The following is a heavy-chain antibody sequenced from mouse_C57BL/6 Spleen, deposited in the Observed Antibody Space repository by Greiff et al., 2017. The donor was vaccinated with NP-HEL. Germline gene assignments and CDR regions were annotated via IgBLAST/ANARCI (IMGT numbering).Heavy chain of an antibody. CDR2: ISSGGDYI. V-gene: IGHV5-9-1*02. D-gene: IGHD1-1*01. CDR1: GFTFSSYA. CDR3: TRGSITTVVATGGYFDV. Sequence: EVKLVESGEGLVKPGGSPKLSCAASGFTFSSYAMSWVRQTPEKRLEWVAYISSGGDYIYYADTVKGRFTISRDNARNTLYLQMSSLKSEDTAMYYCTRGSITTVVATGGYFDVWGTGTTVTVSS. J-gene: IGHJ1*03.